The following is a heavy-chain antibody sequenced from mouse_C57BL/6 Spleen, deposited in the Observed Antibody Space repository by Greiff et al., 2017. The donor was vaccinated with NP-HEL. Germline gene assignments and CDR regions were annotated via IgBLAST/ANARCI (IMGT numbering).Heavy chain of an antibody. CDR2: ISSGGSYT. V-gene: IGHV5-6*01. CDR1: GFTFSSYG. D-gene: IGHD3-2*02. Sequence: EVHLVESGGDLVKPGGSLKLSCAASGFTFSSYGMSWVRQTPDKRLEWVATISSGGSYTYYPDSVKGRFTISRDNAKNTLYLQMSSLKSEDTAMYYCARQLRPLDYWGQGTTLTVSS. CDR3: ARQLRPLDY. J-gene: IGHJ2*01.